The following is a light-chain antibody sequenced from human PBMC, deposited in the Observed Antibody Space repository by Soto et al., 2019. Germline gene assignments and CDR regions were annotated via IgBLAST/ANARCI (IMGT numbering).Light chain of an antibody. J-gene: IGKJ2*01. CDR2: KTS. CDR3: QQYDSHPMYT. CDR1: QNIVNW. Sequence: DIQMTQSPSTLSASVGDRVTITCRARQNIVNWLAWYQQKPGKAPNLLIYKTSTLQRGVPSRFSGSGSGTEFTLTISSLQPDDFAKSYCQQYDSHPMYTFGRGRKVDIX. V-gene: IGKV1-5*03.